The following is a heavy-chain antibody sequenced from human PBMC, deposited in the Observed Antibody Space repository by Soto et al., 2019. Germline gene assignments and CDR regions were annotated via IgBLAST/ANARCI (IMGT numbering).Heavy chain of an antibody. Sequence: EVQLVESGGGLVKPGGSLRLSCAASGFTFSSYSMNWVRQAPGNGLEWVSSIGTRSDIYYADSVKGRLTISIDNDKNSRTLQMNRLRADDSGFYYCAGEETALLLAYGLDVWGQGTTVTVSS. J-gene: IGHJ6*02. CDR3: AGEETALLLAYGLDV. CDR2: IGTRSDI. D-gene: IGHD2-21*01. V-gene: IGHV3-21*01. CDR1: GFTFSSYS.